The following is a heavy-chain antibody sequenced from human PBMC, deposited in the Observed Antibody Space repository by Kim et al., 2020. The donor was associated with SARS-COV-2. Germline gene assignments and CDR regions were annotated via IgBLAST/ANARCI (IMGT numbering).Heavy chain of an antibody. CDR3: ARYGSGSYYLISYYYFDL. V-gene: IGHV3-23*01. CDR2: ISGSGGST. CDR1: GFTFNTYD. Sequence: GGSLGLSCVVSGFTFNTYDMSWVRQRPGKGLEWVSGISGSGGSTYYADFVNDRFIISRDNSKTTLYLQMNSLTAEDTAVYYCARYGSGSYYLISYYYFDLWGRGSLVTVSS. J-gene: IGHJ2*01. D-gene: IGHD3-10*01.